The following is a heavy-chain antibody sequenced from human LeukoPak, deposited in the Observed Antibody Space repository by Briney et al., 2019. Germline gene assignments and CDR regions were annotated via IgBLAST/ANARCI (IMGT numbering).Heavy chain of an antibody. CDR3: ARDPRLGYGSSGYYDY. J-gene: IGHJ4*02. D-gene: IGHD3-22*01. Sequence: PGRSLRLSCAASGFTFSSYAMHWVRQAPGKGLEWVAVISYDGSNKYYADSVKGRFTISRDNSKNTLYLQMNSLRAEDTAVYYCARDPRLGYGSSGYYDYWGQGTLVTVSS. CDR2: ISYDGSNK. V-gene: IGHV3-30-3*01. CDR1: GFTFSSYA.